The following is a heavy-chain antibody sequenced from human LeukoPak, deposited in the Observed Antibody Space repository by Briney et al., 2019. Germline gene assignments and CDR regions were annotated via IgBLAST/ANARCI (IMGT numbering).Heavy chain of an antibody. J-gene: IGHJ4*02. D-gene: IGHD2-8*02. CDR2: ISAYNGNT. CDR3: ARDLVESRVGSVDY. Sequence: GASVKVSCKASGYTFTDYYINWVRQAPGQGLEWMGWISAYNGNTNYAQKLQGRVTMTTDTSTSTAYMELRSLRSDDTAVYYCARDLVESRVGSVDYWGQGTLVTVSS. V-gene: IGHV1-18*04. CDR1: GYTFTDYY.